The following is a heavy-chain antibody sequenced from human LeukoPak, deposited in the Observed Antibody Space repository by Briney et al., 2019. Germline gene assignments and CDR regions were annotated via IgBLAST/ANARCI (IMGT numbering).Heavy chain of an antibody. CDR2: INPNSGGT. J-gene: IGHJ4*02. Sequence: GASVKVSCKASGYTFTGYYMHWVRQAPGQGLEWMGWINPNSGGTNYARKFQGRVTMTRDTSISTAYMELSRLRSDDTAVYYCAREYKKWELAALGYWGQGTLVTVSS. CDR3: AREYKKWELAALGY. D-gene: IGHD1-26*01. CDR1: GYTFTGYY. V-gene: IGHV1-2*02.